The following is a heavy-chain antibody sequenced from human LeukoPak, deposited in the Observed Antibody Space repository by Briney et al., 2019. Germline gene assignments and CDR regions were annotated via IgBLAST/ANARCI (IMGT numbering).Heavy chain of an antibody. Sequence: GGSLRLSCAASGFTFSSYSMNWVRQAPGKGLEWVSYISSSSSTIYYADSVKGRFTISRDNAKNSLYLQMNSLGAEDTAVYYCARGSGSYSFNLLGFDPWGQGTLVTVSS. J-gene: IGHJ5*02. CDR2: ISSSSSTI. D-gene: IGHD1-26*01. CDR1: GFTFSSYS. V-gene: IGHV3-48*01. CDR3: ARGSGSYSFNLLGFDP.